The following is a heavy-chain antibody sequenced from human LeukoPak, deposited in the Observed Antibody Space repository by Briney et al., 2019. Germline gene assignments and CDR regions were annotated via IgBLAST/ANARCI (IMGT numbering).Heavy chain of an antibody. V-gene: IGHV3-33*01. Sequence: GGSLRLSCAASAFTGSSYGMHWVRQAPGKGLEWVAVLWYDGSNKYYADSVKGRFTISRDNSKHPLYLQMNSLRAEDTAVYYCARVDDVGATQRRFDYWGQGTLVTVSS. J-gene: IGHJ4*02. CDR3: ARVDDVGATQRRFDY. CDR2: LWYDGSNK. D-gene: IGHD1-26*01. CDR1: AFTGSSYG.